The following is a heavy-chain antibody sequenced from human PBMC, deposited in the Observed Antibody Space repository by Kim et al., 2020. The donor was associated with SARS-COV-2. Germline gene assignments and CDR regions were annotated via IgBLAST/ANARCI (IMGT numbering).Heavy chain of an antibody. CDR1: GGTFSSYA. V-gene: IGHV1-69*04. J-gene: IGHJ4*01. CDR2: VIPILGIA. Sequence: SVKVSCKASGGTFSSYAISWVRQAPGQGLEWMGRVIPILGIANYAQKFQGRVTITADKSTSTAYMELSSLRSEDTAVYYCARDKGGRRDGYNFVFDYWG. D-gene: IGHD5-12*01. CDR3: ARDKGGRRDGYNFVFDY.